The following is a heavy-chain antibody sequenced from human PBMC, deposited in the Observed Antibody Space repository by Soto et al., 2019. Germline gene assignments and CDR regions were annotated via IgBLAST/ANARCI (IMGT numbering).Heavy chain of an antibody. CDR1: GFTFSSFW. D-gene: IGHD3-10*02. V-gene: IGHV3-7*01. J-gene: IGHJ4*02. Sequence: GVSLRLSCAASGFTFSSFWMDWDRQVSGKGLECVANINLDVTEKQYVDSVQGSFTTYRDIAMNSLYLQMSTVTAEVACLYHFMSSLDSGCQGTRVTVST. CDR3: MSSLDS. CDR2: INLDVTEK.